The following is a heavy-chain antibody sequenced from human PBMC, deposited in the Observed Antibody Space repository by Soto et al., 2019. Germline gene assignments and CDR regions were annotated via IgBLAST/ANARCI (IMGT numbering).Heavy chain of an antibody. Sequence: EVQLLESGGGLVQPGGSLRLSCAASGFTFNNYAMSWVRQAPGKGLXXVSAISGGGDTTSYADSVKGRFTVSRDGSKNTLYLQMNSLRAEDTAVYYCAKGRGGSGSLTPRVDFWGQGTLVTVSS. CDR3: AKGRGGSGSLTPRVDF. CDR2: ISGGGDTT. CDR1: GFTFNNYA. J-gene: IGHJ4*02. D-gene: IGHD3-10*01. V-gene: IGHV3-23*01.